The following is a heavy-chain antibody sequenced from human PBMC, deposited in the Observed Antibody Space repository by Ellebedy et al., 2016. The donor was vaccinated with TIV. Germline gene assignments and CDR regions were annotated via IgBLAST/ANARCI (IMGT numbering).Heavy chain of an antibody. J-gene: IGHJ6*02. CDR1: GGSISSYY. Sequence: MPGGSLRLSCTVSGGSISSYYWSWIRQPPGKGLEWIGYIYYSGSPNYNPSLKSRVTISVDTSKNQFSLKLSSVTAADTAVYYCARDRMRGDPRSSYYYGMDVWGQGTTVTVSS. V-gene: IGHV4-59*01. CDR3: ARDRMRGDPRSSYYYGMDV. D-gene: IGHD3-16*01. CDR2: IYYSGSP.